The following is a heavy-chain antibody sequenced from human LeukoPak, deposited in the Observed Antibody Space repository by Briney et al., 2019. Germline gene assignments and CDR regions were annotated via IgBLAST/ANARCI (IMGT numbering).Heavy chain of an antibody. Sequence: ASETLSLTCTVSGGSISSYYWSWIRQPAGKGLEWIGRIYTSGSTNYNPSLKSRVTMSVDPSKHQFSLKLSSVTAADTAVYYCARAPLMVATSVGAFDIWGQGTMVTVSS. J-gene: IGHJ3*02. CDR1: GGSISSYY. V-gene: IGHV4-4*07. CDR3: ARAPLMVATSVGAFDI. D-gene: IGHD5-12*01. CDR2: IYTSGST.